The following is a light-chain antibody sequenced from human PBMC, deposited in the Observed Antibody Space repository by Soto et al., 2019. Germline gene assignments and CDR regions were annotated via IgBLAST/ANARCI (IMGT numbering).Light chain of an antibody. V-gene: IGKV3-15*01. Sequence: EIVMTQSPATRSVSPGERATLSCRASQSVSNNLAWYQQNPGQAPRLLIYGASTRATGIPARFSGSGSGTEFTLTISSLQSEDFAVYYCQQYNNWHPWTFGQGTKVEIK. CDR3: QQYNNWHPWT. CDR2: GAS. J-gene: IGKJ1*01. CDR1: QSVSNN.